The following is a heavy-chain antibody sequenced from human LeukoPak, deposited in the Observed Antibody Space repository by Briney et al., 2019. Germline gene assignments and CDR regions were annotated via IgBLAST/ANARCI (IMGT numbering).Heavy chain of an antibody. J-gene: IGHJ6*01. V-gene: IGHV3-64D*09. CDR1: GFPFSSYA. CDR3: VRGYSYGPYGMHL. D-gene: IGHD5-18*01. CDR2: ISDSGGST. Sequence: PGGSLRLSCSASGFPFSSYAMHWVRQAPGKGLEYVSAISDSGGSTYYADSVKGRFNISRDNSKNTLYLQMSSLRAEDTAVYFCVRGYSYGPYGMHLWAQGTTVSVSS.